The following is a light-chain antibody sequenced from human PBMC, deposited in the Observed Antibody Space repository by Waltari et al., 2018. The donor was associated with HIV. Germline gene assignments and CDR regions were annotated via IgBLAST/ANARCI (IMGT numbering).Light chain of an antibody. J-gene: IGLJ2*01. CDR2: DVS. V-gene: IGLV2-11*01. CDR1: SSDVGGYNS. CDR3: CSYAGNYTFV. Sequence: QSALTQPRSVSGSPGQSVTISCTETSSDVGGYNSVSWYQQHPGKAPKFMIYDVSKRPSGVPDRFSGSKSGNAASLTISGLQAEDEADYYCCSYAGNYTFVFGGGTKLTVL.